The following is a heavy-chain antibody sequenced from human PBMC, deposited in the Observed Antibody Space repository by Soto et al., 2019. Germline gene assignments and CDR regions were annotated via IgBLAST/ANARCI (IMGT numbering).Heavy chain of an antibody. CDR3: ARDSIVVVPAANNYYYYMDV. Sequence: SETLSLTCTVSGGSISSGGYYWSWIRQHPGKGLEWIGYIYYSGSTYYNPSLKSRVTISVDTSKNQFSLKLSSVTAADTAVYYCARDSIVVVPAANNYYYYMDVWGKGTTVTVSS. CDR1: GGSISSGGYY. J-gene: IGHJ6*03. D-gene: IGHD2-2*01. CDR2: IYYSGST. V-gene: IGHV4-31*03.